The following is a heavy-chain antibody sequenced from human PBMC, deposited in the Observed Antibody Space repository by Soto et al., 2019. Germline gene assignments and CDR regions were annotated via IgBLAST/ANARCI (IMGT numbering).Heavy chain of an antibody. V-gene: IGHV3-13*01. J-gene: IGHJ4*02. CDR2: IGTAGDT. D-gene: IGHD1-20*01. CDR1: GFTFSSYD. Sequence: GGSLRLSCAASGFTFSSYDMHWVRQATGKGLEWVSAIGTAGDTYYPGSVKGRFTISRENAKNSLYLQMNSLRAGDTAVYYCARSNWNLYYFDYWGQGTLVTVPS. CDR3: ARSNWNLYYFDY.